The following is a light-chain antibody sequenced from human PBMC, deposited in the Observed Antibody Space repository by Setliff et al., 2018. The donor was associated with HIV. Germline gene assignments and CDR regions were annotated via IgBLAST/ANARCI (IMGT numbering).Light chain of an antibody. Sequence: QSALTQPAPVSGSPGQSITISCTGTSSDVGGYSYVSWYQQHPGKAPKLIIYEVTNRPSGVSNRFSGSKSGNTASLTISGLQAEDEADYYCSSYAITNTLPFGTGTKVTV. CDR3: SSYAITNTLP. CDR2: EVT. J-gene: IGLJ1*01. V-gene: IGLV2-14*01. CDR1: SSDVGGYSY.